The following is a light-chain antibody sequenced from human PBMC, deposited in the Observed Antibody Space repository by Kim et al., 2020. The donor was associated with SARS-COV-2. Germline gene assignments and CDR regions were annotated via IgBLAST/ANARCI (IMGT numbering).Light chain of an antibody. CDR1: QDISRY. J-gene: IGKJ1*01. V-gene: IGKV1-39*01. CDR3: QQTSSAPRT. Sequence: DIQMTQSPSSLSASVGDRVTITCRASQDISRYLNWYQQKPGKAPKLLIYTASSLQSGVPSRFTGSGSETDFTLTITSLQPEDFATYYCQQTSSAPRTFGRGTKVDIK. CDR2: TAS.